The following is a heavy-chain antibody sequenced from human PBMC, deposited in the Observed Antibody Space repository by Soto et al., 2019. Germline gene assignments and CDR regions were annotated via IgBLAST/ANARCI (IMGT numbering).Heavy chain of an antibody. J-gene: IGHJ4*02. Sequence: GGSLRLSCAASGFTFSRYWMHWVRQAPGKGLVWVARINSDETSISYADSVRGRFTISRDNAKNTLHLQMSSLRAEDTAVYYCTRVDSGSYSDDYWGQGALVTVSS. CDR3: TRVDSGSYSDDY. CDR1: GFTFSRYW. D-gene: IGHD1-26*01. V-gene: IGHV3-74*01. CDR2: INSDETSI.